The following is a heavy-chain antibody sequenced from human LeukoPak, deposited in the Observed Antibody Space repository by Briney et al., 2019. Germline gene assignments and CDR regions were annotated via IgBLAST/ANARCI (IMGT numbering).Heavy chain of an antibody. CDR2: IRPGDTRT. CDR1: GYTFTAYY. CDR3: VREKSGGTYDY. D-gene: IGHD3-16*01. Sequence: ASVKVSCKASGYTFTAYYIQWVRQAPGHRLEWMGTIRPGDTRTTYAQKFQGRVTMTWDMSTTTGYMELSSLRSEDTAVYYCVREKSGGTYDYWGQGTLVTVSS. J-gene: IGHJ4*02. V-gene: IGHV1-46*01.